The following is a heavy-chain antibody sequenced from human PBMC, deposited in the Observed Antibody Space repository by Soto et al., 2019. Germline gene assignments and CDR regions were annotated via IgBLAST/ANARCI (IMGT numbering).Heavy chain of an antibody. Sequence: QVQLQQWGAGLLKPSETLSLTCAVYGGSFSGYYWSWIRQPPGKGLEWIGEINHSGSTNYNPSLKGRVPISVDTSKNQFSLKLSSVSAADTAVYYCARAPSDLVVVVAATPRWFDPWGQGTLVTVSS. V-gene: IGHV4-34*01. D-gene: IGHD2-15*01. CDR1: GGSFSGYY. CDR2: INHSGST. CDR3: ARAPSDLVVVVAATPRWFDP. J-gene: IGHJ5*02.